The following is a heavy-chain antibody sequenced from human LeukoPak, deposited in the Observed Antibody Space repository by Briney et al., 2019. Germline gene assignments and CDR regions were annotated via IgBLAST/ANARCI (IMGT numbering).Heavy chain of an antibody. J-gene: IGHJ4*02. CDR3: AKGVGGFGAPDY. CDR2: ISWNSGSI. D-gene: IGHD3-10*01. CDR1: GFTFDDYA. V-gene: IGHV3-9*01. Sequence: GGSLRLSCAASGFTFDDYAMHWVRQAPGKGLEWVSGISWNSGSIGYADSVKGRFTISRDNAKNSLYLQTNSLRAEDTALYYCAKGVGGFGAPDYWGQGTLVTVSS.